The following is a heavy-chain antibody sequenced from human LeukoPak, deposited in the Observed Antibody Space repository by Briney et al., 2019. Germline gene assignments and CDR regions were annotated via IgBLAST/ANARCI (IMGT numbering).Heavy chain of an antibody. CDR2: IIPVFGTA. CDR3: ARALGILEPFVY. V-gene: IGHV1-69*05. CDR1: RYSFTSYG. D-gene: IGHD3-3*01. J-gene: IGHJ4*02. Sequence: SVKVSCKATRYSFTSYGISWGRQAPGEGLEWMGRIIPVFGTANYAQKFQGRVTITTDESTSTAYMELSSLRSEDTAVYYCARALGILEPFVYWGQGTLVTVSS.